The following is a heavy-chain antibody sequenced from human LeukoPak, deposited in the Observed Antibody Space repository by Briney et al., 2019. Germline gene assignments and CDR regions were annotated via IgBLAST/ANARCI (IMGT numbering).Heavy chain of an antibody. Sequence: SETLSLTCTVSGGSISSYYWSWIRQPAGKGLEWIGRIYTSGSTNYNPSLKSRVTMSVDTSKNQFSLKLSSVTAADTAVYYCARESRKSRDGYNLDYWGQGTLVTVSS. J-gene: IGHJ4*02. CDR2: IYTSGST. D-gene: IGHD5-24*01. CDR3: ARESRKSRDGYNLDY. CDR1: GGSISSYY. V-gene: IGHV4-4*07.